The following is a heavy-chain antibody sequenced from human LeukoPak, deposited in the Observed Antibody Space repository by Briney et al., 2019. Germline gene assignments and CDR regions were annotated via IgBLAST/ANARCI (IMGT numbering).Heavy chain of an antibody. V-gene: IGHV1-2*02. CDR3: ARAKGYSTDFDY. Sequence: GASVKVSCKASGYTFTGYYMHWVRQAPGQGLEWMGWINPNSGGTNYAQKLQGRVTMTRDTSISTAYMELSRLRSDDTAVYYCARAKGYSTDFDYWGQGTLVTVSS. D-gene: IGHD2-21*01. J-gene: IGHJ4*02. CDR2: INPNSGGT. CDR1: GYTFTGYY.